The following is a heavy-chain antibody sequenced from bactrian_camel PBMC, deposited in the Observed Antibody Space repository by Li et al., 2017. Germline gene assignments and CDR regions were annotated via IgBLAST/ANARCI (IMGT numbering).Heavy chain of an antibody. CDR3: AARRGVMGWAPYNY. CDR1: GYICSSTC. J-gene: IGHJ4*01. V-gene: IGHV3S53*01. Sequence: HVQLVESGGGSVQAGGSLTLSCTASGYICSSTCMGWLRQAPGKEREGVAHIDRDGSTSYTRYVKGRFTISRDNAKNTLYLQMNSLKREDTAVYYCAARRGVMGWAPYNYWGQGTQVTVS. CDR2: IDRDGST. D-gene: IGHD5*01.